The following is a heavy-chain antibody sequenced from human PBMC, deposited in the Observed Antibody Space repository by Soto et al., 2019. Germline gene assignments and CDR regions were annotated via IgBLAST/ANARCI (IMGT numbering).Heavy chain of an antibody. V-gene: IGHV4-30-4*01. CDR1: GDSISSPHYY. CDR3: ATYRKFFQI. Sequence: QVHLQESGPGLVKPSQTLSLSCTVSGDSISSPHYYWTWIRQPPGKGLEWVGYIYYTGNNFYNPALKSRVTISVDRSKNHFVLNLTSVTAADTAVYYWATYRKFFQIWGQGTKVTVSS. J-gene: IGHJ3*02. CDR2: IYYTGNN.